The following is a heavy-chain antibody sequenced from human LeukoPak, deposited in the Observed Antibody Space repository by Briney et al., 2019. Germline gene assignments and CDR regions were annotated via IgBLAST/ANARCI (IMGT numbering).Heavy chain of an antibody. J-gene: IGHJ4*02. V-gene: IGHV1-8*01. Sequence: GASVKISCKGSGYTFTSYEINWVRQATGKGLEWMGRMNPDSGNTGYAQKFQGRVTMTEDTSTDTAYMELSSLRSEDTAVYYCATAPDYYDSSGYNYWGQGTLVTVSS. CDR2: MNPDSGNT. CDR1: GYTFTSYE. D-gene: IGHD3-22*01. CDR3: ATAPDYYDSSGYNY.